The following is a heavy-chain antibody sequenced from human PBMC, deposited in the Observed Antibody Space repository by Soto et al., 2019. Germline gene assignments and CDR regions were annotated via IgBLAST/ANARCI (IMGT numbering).Heavy chain of an antibody. CDR2: INHSGST. V-gene: IGHV4-34*01. CDR3: ARGRMVRGAFDY. CDR1: GGSFSGYY. D-gene: IGHD3-10*01. Sequence: PSETLSLTCAVYGGSFSGYYWSWIRQPPGKGLEWIGEINHSGSTNYNPSLKSRVTISVDTSKNQFSLKLSSVTAADTAVYYCARGRMVRGAFDYWGQGTLVTVSS. J-gene: IGHJ4*02.